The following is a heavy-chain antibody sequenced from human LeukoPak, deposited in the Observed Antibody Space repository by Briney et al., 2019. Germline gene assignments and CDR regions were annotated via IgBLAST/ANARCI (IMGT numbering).Heavy chain of an antibody. J-gene: IGHJ5*02. Sequence: SETVSLTCTVSDGYINSFYWMWLRPPPGQGLEWIGYIHYSGSTNYHFSLKSRVTISVDTSKNQLFLKLSSVTAADTLVYYCARERLPGVTTVTRWFDPWGQGTLVTVSS. CDR3: ARERLPGVTTVTRWFDP. CDR1: DGYINSFY. CDR2: IHYSGST. D-gene: IGHD4-17*01. V-gene: IGHV4-59*01.